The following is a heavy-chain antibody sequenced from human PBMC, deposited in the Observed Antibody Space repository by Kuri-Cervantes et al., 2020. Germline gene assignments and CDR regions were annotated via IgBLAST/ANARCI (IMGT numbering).Heavy chain of an antibody. D-gene: IGHD1-26*01. CDR2: ISWNSGSI. J-gene: IGHJ6*02. CDR1: GFTFSSYS. Sequence: GGSLRLSCAASGFTFSSYSMNWVRQAPGKGLEWVSGISWNSGSIGYADSVKGRFTISRDNAKNSLYLQMNSLRAEDTAVYYCAREVGATTFGYYYYGMDVWGQGTTVTVSS. CDR3: AREVGATTFGYYYYGMDV. V-gene: IGHV3-21*04.